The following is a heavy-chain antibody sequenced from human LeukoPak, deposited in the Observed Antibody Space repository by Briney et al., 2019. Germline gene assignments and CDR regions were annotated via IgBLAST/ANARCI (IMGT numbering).Heavy chain of an antibody. CDR2: IIPMCGTV. Sequence: SVKVSCKASGGTFNNYGFSWVRQAPGQGLEWMGGIIPMCGTVSYAQKFQRRVTVTTDASTSTCYMELRCLSFEDSALYNCSRDPRGSSLGYALCYLDFWGKGTMVTVSS. D-gene: IGHD5-18*01. CDR1: GGTFNNYG. CDR3: SRDPRGSSLGYALCYLDF. J-gene: IGHJ4*02. V-gene: IGHV1-69*05.